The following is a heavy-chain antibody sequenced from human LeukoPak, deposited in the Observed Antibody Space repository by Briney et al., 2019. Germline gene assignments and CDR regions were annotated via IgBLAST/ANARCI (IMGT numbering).Heavy chain of an antibody. V-gene: IGHV4-34*01. CDR3: ARGGGQQLVPLDY. CDR2: INDSGST. Sequence: SETLSLTCAVYGGSFGGYYWSWIRQPPGKGLEWIGEINDSGSTNYIPSLKSRVTISVDTSKNQFSLKLSSVTAADTAVYYCARGGGQQLVPLDYWGQGTLVTVSS. CDR1: GGSFGGYY. J-gene: IGHJ4*02. D-gene: IGHD6-13*01.